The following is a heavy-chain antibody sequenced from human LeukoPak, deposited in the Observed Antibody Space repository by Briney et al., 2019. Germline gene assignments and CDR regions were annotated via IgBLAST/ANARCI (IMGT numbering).Heavy chain of an antibody. CDR1: GFTFSSYA. Sequence: PGGSLRLPCAASGFTFSSYAMSWVRQAPGKGLEWVSAISGSGGSTYYADSVKGRFTISRDNSKNTLYLQMNSLRAEDTAVYYCASLINIVVVIAILLAWFDPWGQGTLVTVSS. CDR3: ASLINIVVVIAILLAWFDP. V-gene: IGHV3-23*01. CDR2: ISGSGGST. J-gene: IGHJ5*02. D-gene: IGHD2-21*01.